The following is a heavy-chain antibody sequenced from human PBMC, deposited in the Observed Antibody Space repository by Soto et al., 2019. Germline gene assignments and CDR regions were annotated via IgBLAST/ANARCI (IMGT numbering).Heavy chain of an antibody. V-gene: IGHV3-23*02. CDR3: VQYHLGPTAPFDY. CDR2: ISGSGGHI. J-gene: IGHJ4*02. CDR1: GVSFSSHS. Sequence: GGSLRLSCVASGVSFSSHSVTWVRQAPGKGPEWVSTISGSGGHIYYVDSVKGRFTISRDNSKNTLYLQMNSLGAEETALYYCVQYHLGPTAPFDYRGQAPMLTVST. D-gene: IGHD4-17*01.